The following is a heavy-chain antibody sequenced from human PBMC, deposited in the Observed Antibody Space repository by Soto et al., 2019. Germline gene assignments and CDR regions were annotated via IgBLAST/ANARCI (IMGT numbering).Heavy chain of an antibody. CDR1: RFTFTISR. J-gene: IGHJ4*01. CDR2: ISDSGDTT. V-gene: IGHV3-23*01. Sequence: PGGSLELACASSRFTFTISRMTVLRQPPGKGLEWVSVISDSGDTTFHADSVKGRFTISRDNSKKTVYLQMNSLRAEDTAVYYCAKDARATTLYNFDYWGQGTLVTVSS. CDR3: AKDARATTLYNFDY. D-gene: IGHD1-26*01.